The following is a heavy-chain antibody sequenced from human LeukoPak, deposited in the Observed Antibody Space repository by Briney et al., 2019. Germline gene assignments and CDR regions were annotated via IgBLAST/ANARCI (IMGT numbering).Heavy chain of an antibody. D-gene: IGHD2-15*01. V-gene: IGHV3-48*03. Sequence: SGGSLRLSCAASGFTFSDYEMNWVRQAPGKGLEWVSYISSSGRGIYYADSVKGRFTISRDNAKNSLYLQMNSLRADDTAIYYCARGPRDPTEYCSRGTCSPTYDVWGQGNLVTVSS. CDR3: ARGPRDPTEYCSRGTCSPTYDV. J-gene: IGHJ4*02. CDR1: GFTFSDYE. CDR2: ISSSGRGI.